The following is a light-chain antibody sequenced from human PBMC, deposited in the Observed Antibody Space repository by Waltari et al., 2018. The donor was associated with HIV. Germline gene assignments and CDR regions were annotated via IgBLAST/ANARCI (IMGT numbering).Light chain of an antibody. CDR3: CSYAGGRVFVL. CDR2: EVS. J-gene: IGLJ2*01. V-gene: IGLV2-23*02. Sequence: QSALTQPASVSGSPGQSITISCTGTISDIGPYNLVSWYQQYPGRAPKLLIYEVSKRPAGVSDCFSGSKSGNRASLTVAGLKVEDEADYYCCSYAGGRVFVLFGGGTRLTV. CDR1: ISDIGPYNL.